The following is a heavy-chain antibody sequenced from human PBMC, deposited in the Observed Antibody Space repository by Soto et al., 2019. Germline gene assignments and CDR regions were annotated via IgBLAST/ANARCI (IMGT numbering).Heavy chain of an antibody. D-gene: IGHD3-10*01. V-gene: IGHV3-64D*09. CDR3: VKARGPRNYGAKPPYYFDY. CDR1: GFTFSSYA. Sequence: GGSLRLSCSASGFTFSSYAMHWVRQAPGKGLEYVSAISSNGGSTYYADSVKGRFTISRDNSKNTLYLQMSSLRAEDMAVYYCVKARGPRNYGAKPPYYFDYWGQGTLVTVSS. CDR2: ISSNGGST. J-gene: IGHJ4*02.